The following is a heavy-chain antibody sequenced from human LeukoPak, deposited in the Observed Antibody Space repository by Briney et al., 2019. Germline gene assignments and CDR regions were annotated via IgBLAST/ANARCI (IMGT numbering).Heavy chain of an antibody. J-gene: IGHJ4*02. Sequence: ASVKVSCKASGYTFTGYYMHWVRQAPGQGLEWMGWINPNSGGTNYAQKFQGRVTMTRDTSITTAYMDLSRLRSDDTAVYYCASLGANSNYYDSSGYYYVWGQGTLVTVSS. V-gene: IGHV1-2*02. CDR3: ASLGANSNYYDSSGYYYV. D-gene: IGHD3-22*01. CDR1: GYTFTGYY. CDR2: INPNSGGT.